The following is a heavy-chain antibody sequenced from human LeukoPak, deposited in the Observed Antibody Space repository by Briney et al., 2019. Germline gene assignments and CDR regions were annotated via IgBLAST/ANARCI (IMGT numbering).Heavy chain of an antibody. V-gene: IGHV4-34*01. CDR2: INHSGST. J-gene: IGHJ3*02. CDR3: ARGPLPNYYGSGSKDAFDI. D-gene: IGHD3-10*01. Sequence: PSETLSLTCAVYGGSFSGYYWSWIRQPPGKGLEWIGEINHSGSTNYNPSLKSRVTISVDTSKNQFSLKLSSVTAADTAVYYCARGPLPNYYGSGSKDAFDIWGQGTMVTVSS. CDR1: GGSFSGYY.